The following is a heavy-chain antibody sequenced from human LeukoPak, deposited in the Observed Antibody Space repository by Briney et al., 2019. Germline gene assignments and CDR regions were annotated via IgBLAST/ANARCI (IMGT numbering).Heavy chain of an antibody. CDR2: ISSSSSYI. CDR1: GFTFSSYS. V-gene: IGHV3-21*01. J-gene: IGHJ6*03. Sequence: SGGSLRLSCAASGFTFSSYSMNWVRQALGKGLEWVSSISSSSSYIYYADSVKGRFTISRDNAKNSLYLQMNSLRAEDTAVYYCAREVSGYYYYYYMDVWGKGTTVTVSS. D-gene: IGHD6-6*01. CDR3: AREVSGYYYYYYMDV.